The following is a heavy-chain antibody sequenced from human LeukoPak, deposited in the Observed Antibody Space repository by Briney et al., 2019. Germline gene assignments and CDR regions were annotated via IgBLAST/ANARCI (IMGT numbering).Heavy chain of an antibody. D-gene: IGHD1-20*01. V-gene: IGHV4-59*13. CDR2: IYHSGST. J-gene: IGHJ4*02. Sequence: SETLSLTCTVSGSSINSFYWNWFRQTPGKGLEWIGYIYHSGSTNYNPSLKSRLTMSLDASKKQISLSLSSVTAADTAVYFCARGHNWNDGQDYWGQGIQVIVSS. CDR1: GSSINSFY. CDR3: ARGHNWNDGQDY.